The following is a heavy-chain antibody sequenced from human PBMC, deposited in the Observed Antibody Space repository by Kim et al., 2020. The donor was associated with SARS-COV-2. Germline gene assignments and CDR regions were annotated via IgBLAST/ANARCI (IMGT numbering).Heavy chain of an antibody. CDR1: GGTFSSFG. CDR3: AGAGDYSGSGRDFNALNYFDR. V-gene: IGHV1-69*10. J-gene: IGHJ5*02. D-gene: IGHD3-10*01. CDR2: IIPILGII. Sequence: SVKVSCKASGGTFSSFGISWVRQAPGQGLEWMGGIIPILGIINHAQNFRGGVTITADESTGTAYMELSSLRSDDTAVYYCAGAGDYSGSGRDFNALNYFDRWGQGSLVTVSS.